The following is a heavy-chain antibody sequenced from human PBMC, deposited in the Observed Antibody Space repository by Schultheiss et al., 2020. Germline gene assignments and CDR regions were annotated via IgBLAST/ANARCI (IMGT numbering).Heavy chain of an antibody. V-gene: IGHV4-30-2*01. CDR2: IYHSGST. Sequence: SETLSLTCAVSGGSISSGGYSWSWIRQPPGKGLEWIGYIYHSGSTYYNPSLKSRVTISVDRSKNQFSLKLSSVTAADTAVYYCASSIYYDSSGYPPLFDYWGQEPWSPSPQ. J-gene: IGHJ4*01. CDR1: GGSISSGGYS. D-gene: IGHD3-22*01. CDR3: ASSIYYDSSGYPPLFDY.